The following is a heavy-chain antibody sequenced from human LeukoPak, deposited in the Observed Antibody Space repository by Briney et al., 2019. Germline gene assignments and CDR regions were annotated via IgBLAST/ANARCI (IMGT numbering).Heavy chain of an antibody. Sequence: GGSLRLSCAASGFTFRSYAMSWVRQAPGKGLEWVSAISGSGGSTYYADSVRGRFTISRDNSKNTLYLQMNTLRAEDTAVYYCANDYRSGSFHDFWGQGTLVTVSS. CDR3: ANDYRSGSFHDF. D-gene: IGHD3-10*01. V-gene: IGHV3-23*01. J-gene: IGHJ4*02. CDR2: ISGSGGST. CDR1: GFTFRSYA.